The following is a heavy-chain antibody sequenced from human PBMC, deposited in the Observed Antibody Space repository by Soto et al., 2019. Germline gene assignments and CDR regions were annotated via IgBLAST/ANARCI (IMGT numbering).Heavy chain of an antibody. CDR1: GFILSSSD. Sequence: EVQVLESGGGVVQAGGSLRLSCVASGFILSSSDMSWVRQAPGKGLEWVSAISGGGTSTYYADSVKGRFTISGDSSNNTLHLQMNSLRAEDTAVYYCVRNTKRTSVTTVPDFWGQGTLGTVSS. J-gene: IGHJ4*02. V-gene: IGHV3-23*01. D-gene: IGHD4-17*01. CDR3: VRNTKRTSVTTVPDF. CDR2: ISGGGTST.